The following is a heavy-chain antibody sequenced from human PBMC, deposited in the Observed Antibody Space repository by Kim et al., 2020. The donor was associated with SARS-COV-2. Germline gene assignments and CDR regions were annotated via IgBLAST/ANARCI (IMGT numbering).Heavy chain of an antibody. J-gene: IGHJ6*03. Sequence: KSRVTISVDTSKNQFSLTLSSVTAADTAVYYCARHLRYSSGWSGGTYMDVWGKGTTVTVSS. D-gene: IGHD6-19*01. V-gene: IGHV4-59*08. CDR3: ARHLRYSSGWSGGTYMDV.